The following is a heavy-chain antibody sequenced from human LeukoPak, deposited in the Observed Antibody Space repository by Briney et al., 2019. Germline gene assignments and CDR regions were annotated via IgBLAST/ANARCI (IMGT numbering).Heavy chain of an antibody. V-gene: IGHV1-2*02. CDR2: INPKSGGT. CDR1: GNTFSDYD. J-gene: IGHJ4*02. D-gene: IGHD1-1*01. Sequence: ASVKVSCTASGNTFSDYDIQWVRQAPGHGLEWMGRINPKSGGTNSAQKFQGRVTMTRDTSINTAYMELSRLSFDDTAVYYCVQLEPDYWGQGTLVTVSS. CDR3: VQLEPDY.